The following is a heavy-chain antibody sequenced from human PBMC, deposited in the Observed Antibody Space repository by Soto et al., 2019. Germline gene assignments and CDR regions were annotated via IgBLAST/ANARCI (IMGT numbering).Heavy chain of an antibody. D-gene: IGHD6-13*01. CDR1: GDSINNYY. CDR3: AKYRRTEAEGFTLDY. Sequence: SDTLSLTCTVSGDSINNYYWSWIRQPPGKRLEWIGYIYYTGSTTYNPSLESRVTMSVDTSKNQFSLKLSSVTAADTAVYYCAKYRRTEAEGFTLDYWGRGTLVTVSS. V-gene: IGHV4-59*07. CDR2: IYYTGST. J-gene: IGHJ4*02.